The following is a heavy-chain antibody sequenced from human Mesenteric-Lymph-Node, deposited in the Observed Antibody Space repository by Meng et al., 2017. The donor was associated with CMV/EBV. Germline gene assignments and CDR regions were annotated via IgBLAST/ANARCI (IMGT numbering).Heavy chain of an antibody. J-gene: IGHJ4*02. Sequence: GASLKISCAASGFIVSSNYMGWVRPAPGKGLEWVSVIYSGGSTYYADSVKGRFTISRDKSKNTLYLQMNSLRAEDTAVYYCASVYVGAANHFDYWGQGTLVTVSS. V-gene: IGHV3-53*01. CDR1: GFIVSSNY. CDR2: IYSGGST. D-gene: IGHD1-26*01. CDR3: ASVYVGAANHFDY.